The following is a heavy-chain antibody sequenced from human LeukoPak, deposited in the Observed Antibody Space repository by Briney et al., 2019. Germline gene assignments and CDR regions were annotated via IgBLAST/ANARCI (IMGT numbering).Heavy chain of an antibody. Sequence: SETLSLTCTVSGDSISSSFWNWIRQPPGQRLERIGNIYYSGSTNYNPALKSRVTFSVDTTKNQVSLKLSSATAADTAVYYCARGALGAHPVDYWAREPWSSSPQ. CDR3: ARGALGAHPVDY. V-gene: IGHV4-59*01. J-gene: IGHJ4*02. D-gene: IGHD1-26*01. CDR1: GDSISSSF. CDR2: IYYSGST.